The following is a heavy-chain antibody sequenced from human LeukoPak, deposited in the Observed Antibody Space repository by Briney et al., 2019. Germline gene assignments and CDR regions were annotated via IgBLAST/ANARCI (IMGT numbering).Heavy chain of an antibody. CDR2: INRSGST. CDR1: GGSFSGYY. J-gene: IGHJ3*02. Sequence: SGTLSLTCAVYGGSFSGYYWSWIRQPPGKGLEWVGEINRSGSTNKKPSLKRRVTISVDTSKNQFSLKLSSVTAADTAVYYCARRGVAWKETYYYGSGSYYNIWGQGTMVTVSS. D-gene: IGHD3-10*01. CDR3: ARRGVAWKETYYYGSGSYYNI. V-gene: IGHV4-34*01.